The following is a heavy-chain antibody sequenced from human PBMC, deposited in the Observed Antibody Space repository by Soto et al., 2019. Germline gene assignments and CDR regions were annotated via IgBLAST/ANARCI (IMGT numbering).Heavy chain of an antibody. Sequence: SETLSLTCAVYGGSFSGYYWSWIRQPPGKGLEWIGEINHSGSTNYNPSLKSRVTISVDTSKNQFSLKLSSVTAADTAVYYCARGYGDYPGTYYFDYWGQGTLVTVSS. CDR1: GGSFSGYY. CDR3: ARGYGDYPGTYYFDY. V-gene: IGHV4-34*01. CDR2: INHSGST. D-gene: IGHD4-17*01. J-gene: IGHJ4*02.